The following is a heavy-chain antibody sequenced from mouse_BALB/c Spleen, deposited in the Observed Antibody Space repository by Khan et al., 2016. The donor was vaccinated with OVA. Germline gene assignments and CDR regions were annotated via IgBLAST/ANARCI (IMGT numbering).Heavy chain of an antibody. CDR1: GYTFTRYY. Sequence: QVQLQQSGTELVKPGASVKLSCKTSGYTFTRYYMYWVKQRPGQGLEWIGEINPSNGGTNFNEKFKSQAPLTVDTLYSTAYMQLSSLTSEDSAVYYCTRKDYYGSSHRYFDVGGGGTTVTVSS. CDR2: INPSNGGT. D-gene: IGHD1-1*01. CDR3: TRKDYYGSSHRYFDV. V-gene: IGHV1-53*01. J-gene: IGHJ1*01.